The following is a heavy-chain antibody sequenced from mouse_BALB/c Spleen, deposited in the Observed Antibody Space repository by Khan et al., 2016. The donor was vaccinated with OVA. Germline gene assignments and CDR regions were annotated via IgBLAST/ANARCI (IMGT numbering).Heavy chain of an antibody. D-gene: IGHD1-2*01. CDR1: GYSITSGYG. J-gene: IGHJ2*01. Sequence: EVQLQESGPGLVKPSQSLSLTCTVTGYSITSGYGWNWIRQFPGNKLEWMGYISYSGSTNYNPSLKSRISITRDTATNQFFLQLNSVTTEDTATYYCARTARIKYWGQGTTLTVSS. CDR3: ARTARIKY. V-gene: IGHV3-2*02. CDR2: ISYSGST.